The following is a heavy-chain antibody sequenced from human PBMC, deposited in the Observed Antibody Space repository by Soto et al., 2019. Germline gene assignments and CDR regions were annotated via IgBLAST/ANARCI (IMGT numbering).Heavy chain of an antibody. CDR1: GFTFSSYE. CDR3: AREITIFGVVIIGGDAFDI. V-gene: IGHV3-48*03. D-gene: IGHD3-3*01. Sequence: PGGSLRLSCAASGFTFSSYEMNWVRQAPGKGLEWVSYISSSGSTIYYADSVKGRFTISRDNAKNSLYLQMNSLRAEDTAVYYCAREITIFGVVIIGGDAFDICGQGTMVTVSS. J-gene: IGHJ3*02. CDR2: ISSSGSTI.